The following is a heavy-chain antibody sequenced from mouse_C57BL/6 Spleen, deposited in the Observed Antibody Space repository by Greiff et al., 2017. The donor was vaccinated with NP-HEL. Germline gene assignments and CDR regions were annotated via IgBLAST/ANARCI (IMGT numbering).Heavy chain of an antibody. D-gene: IGHD1-1*01. CDR2: IDPNSGGT. CDR3: ARGRMGTTVVATDAMDY. CDR1: GYTFTSYW. Sequence: QVQLQQPGAELVKPGASVKLSCKASGYTFTSYWMHWVKQRPGRGLEWIGRIDPNSGGTKYNEKFKSKATLTVDKPSSTAYMQLSSLTSEDSAVYYCARGRMGTTVVATDAMDYWGQGTSVTVSS. J-gene: IGHJ4*01. V-gene: IGHV1-72*01.